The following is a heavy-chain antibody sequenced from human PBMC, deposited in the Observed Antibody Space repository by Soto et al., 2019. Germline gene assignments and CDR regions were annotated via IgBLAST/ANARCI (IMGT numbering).Heavy chain of an antibody. J-gene: IGHJ6*02. V-gene: IGHV3-23*01. CDR1: GFTFSSYA. CDR2: ISGSGGST. CDR3: AKDLVTVAPWETVDYGMDV. D-gene: IGHD6-19*01. Sequence: GGSLSLSCAASGFTFSSYAMSWVRPAPGKGLEWVSAISGSGGSTYYADSVKGRFTISRDNSKNTLYLQMNSLRAEDTAVYYCAKDLVTVAPWETVDYGMDVWGQGTTVTVS.